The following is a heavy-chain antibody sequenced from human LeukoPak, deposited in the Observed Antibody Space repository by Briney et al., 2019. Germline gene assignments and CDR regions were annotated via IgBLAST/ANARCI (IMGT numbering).Heavy chain of an antibody. V-gene: IGHV1-69*05. CDR3: AKDDGSATMGFDS. J-gene: IGHJ5*01. CDR2: IIPILRTT. Sequence: SVKVSCKASGGTFSNYAFSWVRQAPGQGLEWMGGIIPILRTTNYAEHFQGRVTITTDESTNTAYLDLSSLRSEDTAVYYCAKDDGSATMGFDSWGQGTLVSVSS. CDR1: GGTFSNYA. D-gene: IGHD1-26*01.